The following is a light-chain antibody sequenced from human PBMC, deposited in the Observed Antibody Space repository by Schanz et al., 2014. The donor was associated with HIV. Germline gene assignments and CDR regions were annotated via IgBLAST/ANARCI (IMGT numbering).Light chain of an antibody. V-gene: IGKV1-5*03. CDR3: QRYNSAPLS. CDR1: QSISSW. CDR2: KAS. Sequence: DIQMTQSPSTQSASVGDRVTITCRASQSISSWLAWYQQKPGKAPKVLIYKASSLESGVPSRFSGSGSGTEFTLTINGLQPEDVATYYCQRYNSAPLSFGGGTKVEIK. J-gene: IGKJ4*01.